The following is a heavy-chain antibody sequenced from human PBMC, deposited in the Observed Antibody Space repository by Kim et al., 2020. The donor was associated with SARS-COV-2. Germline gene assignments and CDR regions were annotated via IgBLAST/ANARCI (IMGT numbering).Heavy chain of an antibody. J-gene: IGHJ5*02. Sequence: SVKSRITIDPDTSKNQFSLQLNSVPPEDTAVYYCAKAAAGPTWFDWFDPWGQGTLVTVSS. CDR3: AKAAAGPTWFDWFDP. D-gene: IGHD6-13*01. V-gene: IGHV6-1*01.